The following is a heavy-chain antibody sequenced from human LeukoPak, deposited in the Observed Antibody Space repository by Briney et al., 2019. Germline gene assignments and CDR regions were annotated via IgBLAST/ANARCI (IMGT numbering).Heavy chain of an antibody. J-gene: IGHJ3*02. D-gene: IGHD3-22*01. CDR3: ARGPYSYDSSGAFDI. V-gene: IGHV4-61*05. CDR1: GGSISSSYYY. CDR2: IYYSVST. Sequence: PSETLSLTCTVSGGSISSSYYYWGWIRQPPGKGLGWIGYIYYSVSTNYNPSLKSRVTISVDTSKNQFSLKVSSVTAADTAVYFCARGPYSYDSSGAFDIWGQGTMVTVSS.